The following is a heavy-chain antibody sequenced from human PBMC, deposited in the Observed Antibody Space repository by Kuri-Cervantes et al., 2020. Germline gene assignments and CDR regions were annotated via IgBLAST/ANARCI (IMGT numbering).Heavy chain of an antibody. CDR1: GGSFSSYY. J-gene: IGHJ4*02. CDR3: ASVVLAAAGPIFDY. D-gene: IGHD6-13*01. V-gene: IGHV4-34*01. Sequence: SQTLSLTCAVYGGSFSSYYWSWMRQTPGKGLEWIGQINRRGSTTHNPSLKSRVTISVDTSKNQFSLKLSSVTAADTAVYYCASVVLAAAGPIFDYWGQGTLVTVSS. CDR2: INRRGST.